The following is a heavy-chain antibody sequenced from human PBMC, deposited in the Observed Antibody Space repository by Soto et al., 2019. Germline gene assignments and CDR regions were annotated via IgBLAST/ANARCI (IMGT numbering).Heavy chain of an antibody. CDR2: IIPILGIA. J-gene: IGHJ6*02. Sequence: QVQLVQSGAEVKKPGSSVKVSCKASGGTFSSYTISWVRQAPGQGLEWMGRIIPILGIANYAQKFQGRVTITADKSTSAAYMELRSLRSEDTAVYYCASDLCIAAAGNRPDYYYYCMDVWGQGTTVTVSS. D-gene: IGHD6-13*01. CDR3: ASDLCIAAAGNRPDYYYYCMDV. V-gene: IGHV1-69*02. CDR1: GGTFSSYT.